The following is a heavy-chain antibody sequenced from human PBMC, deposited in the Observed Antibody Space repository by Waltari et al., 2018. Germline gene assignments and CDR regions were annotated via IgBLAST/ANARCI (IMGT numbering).Heavy chain of an antibody. V-gene: IGHV7-4-1*02. CDR1: GYTFTNYA. J-gene: IGHJ5*02. Sequence: QVQLVQSGSELKKPGASVKVSCKASGYTFTNYAINWLRQAPGQGLELMGWINTNTGNPTYVQGFTGRFVFALDTSGSTAYLQINSLKADDTAVYYWAREVVPAATIVVNWFDPGGQGTLVTVSS. CDR3: AREVVPAATIVVNWFDP. CDR2: INTNTGNP. D-gene: IGHD2-2*01.